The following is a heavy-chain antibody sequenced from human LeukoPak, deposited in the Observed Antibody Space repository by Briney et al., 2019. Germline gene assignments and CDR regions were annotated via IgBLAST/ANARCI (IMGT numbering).Heavy chain of an antibody. V-gene: IGHV1-69*01. J-gene: IGHJ3*02. D-gene: IGHD2-2*02. Sequence: SVKVSCKASGGTFSSYAISWVRQAPGQGLEWMGGIIPIFGTANYAQKFQGRVTITAGESTSTAYMELSSLRSEDTAVYYCASGDGVVVPAAIWDAFDIWGQGTMVTVSS. CDR3: ASGDGVVVPAAIWDAFDI. CDR2: IIPIFGTA. CDR1: GGTFSSYA.